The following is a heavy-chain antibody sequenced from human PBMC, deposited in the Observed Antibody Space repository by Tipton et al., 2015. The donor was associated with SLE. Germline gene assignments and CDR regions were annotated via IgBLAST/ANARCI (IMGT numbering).Heavy chain of an antibody. CDR2: INHSGST. D-gene: IGHD3-10*01. J-gene: IGHJ4*02. CDR3: ARGWAARLLWFGESKGHFDY. Sequence: TLSLTCTVSVGSISSGGYYWSWIRQPPGKGLEWIGEINHSGSTNYNPSLKSRVTISVDTSKNQFSLKLSSVTAADTAVYYCARGWAARLLWFGESKGHFDYWGQGTLVTVSS. CDR1: VGSISSGGYY. V-gene: IGHV4-61*08.